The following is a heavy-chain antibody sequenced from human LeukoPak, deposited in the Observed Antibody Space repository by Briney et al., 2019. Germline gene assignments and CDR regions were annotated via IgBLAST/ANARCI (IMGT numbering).Heavy chain of an antibody. D-gene: IGHD6-13*01. CDR3: ARDRHIAAAVYYYYMDV. Sequence: SVKVSXKASGGTFSSYAISWVRQAPGQGLEWMGRIIPIFGTANYAQKFQGRVTITTDESTSTAYMELSSLRSDDTAVYYCARDRHIAAAVYYYYMDVWGKGTPVTVSS. CDR1: GGTFSSYA. V-gene: IGHV1-69*05. CDR2: IIPIFGTA. J-gene: IGHJ6*03.